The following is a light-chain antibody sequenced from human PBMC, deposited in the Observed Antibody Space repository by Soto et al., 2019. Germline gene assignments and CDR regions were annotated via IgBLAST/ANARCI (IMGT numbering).Light chain of an antibody. CDR3: QQYDSSLYT. Sequence: EIVLTQSPGTLSLSPGAIATLSCRASQSVSSSYLAWYQQKPGQAPRLLIYAASSRATGIPDRFSGSGSGTDFTLTISRLEPEDFAVYYCQQYDSSLYTFGQGTKLEIK. V-gene: IGKV3-20*01. CDR2: AAS. CDR1: QSVSSSY. J-gene: IGKJ2*01.